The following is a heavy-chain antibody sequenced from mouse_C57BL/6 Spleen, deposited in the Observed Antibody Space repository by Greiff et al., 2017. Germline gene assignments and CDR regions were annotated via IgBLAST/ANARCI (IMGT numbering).Heavy chain of an antibody. Sequence: EVQLQQSGPELVKPGASVKISCKASGYSFTDYYMNWVKQSNGKSLEWIGVINPNYGTTSYNQKFKGKATLPVDKSSSTAYMQLNSLTSEDSAVSYCAGSETDCAIDCWGQGTSVTVSS. V-gene: IGHV1-39*01. CDR2: INPNYGTT. J-gene: IGHJ4*01. CDR3: AGSETDCAIDC. CDR1: GYSFTDYY.